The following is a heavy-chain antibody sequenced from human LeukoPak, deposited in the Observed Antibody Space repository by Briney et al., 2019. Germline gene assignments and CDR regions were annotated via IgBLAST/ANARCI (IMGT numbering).Heavy chain of an antibody. V-gene: IGHV1-3*03. D-gene: IGHD3-10*01. CDR3: AREAGGSGSYDYYYYYMDV. CDR2: INAGNGNT. Sequence: ASVKVSCKASGYTFTSYAMHWVRQAPGQRLEWMGWINAGNGNTKYSQEFQGRVTITRDTSASTAYMELSSLRSEDMAVYYCAREAGGSGSYDYYYYYMDVWGKGTTVTISS. CDR1: GYTFTSYA. J-gene: IGHJ6*03.